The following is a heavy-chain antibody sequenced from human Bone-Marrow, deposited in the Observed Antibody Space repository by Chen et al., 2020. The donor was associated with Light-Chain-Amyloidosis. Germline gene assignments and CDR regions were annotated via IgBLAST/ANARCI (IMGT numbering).Heavy chain of an antibody. J-gene: IGHJ4*02. Sequence: VQLVESGGGLVQPGGSLGLSWVGLGFTFSNVAMTWVRQAPGKVLEWVSVARGGDGPTYYADSVRGRFTIYRDNSKNTLYLQMNSLRAEDTAVYYCAKDRCTSISCSDFDYWGQGTLVTVSS. V-gene: IGHV3-23*04. CDR3: AKDRCTSISCSDFDY. D-gene: IGHD2-2*01. CDR2: ARGGDGPT. CDR1: GFTFSNVA.